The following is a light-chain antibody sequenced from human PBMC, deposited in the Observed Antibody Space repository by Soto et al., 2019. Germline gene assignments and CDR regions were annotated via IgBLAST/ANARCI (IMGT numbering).Light chain of an antibody. Sequence: DIEMTQSPSTLSVSPGDGVTITCRASQSITSKLAWYQQKPGQAPRLLIYGASTGATGVPARFSGSGSGTEFTLTISSLQPEDFAIFHCQQYVSKPRTFGGGTKVDIK. CDR2: GAS. CDR3: QQYVSKPRT. CDR1: QSITSK. V-gene: IGKV3-15*01. J-gene: IGKJ4*02.